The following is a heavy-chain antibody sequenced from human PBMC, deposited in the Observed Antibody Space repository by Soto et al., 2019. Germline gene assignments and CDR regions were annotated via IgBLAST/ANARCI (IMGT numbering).Heavy chain of an antibody. CDR2: IKSKTDGGTT. D-gene: IGHD2-2*02. J-gene: IGHJ6*02. V-gene: IGHV3-15*07. Sequence: GGSLILSCAASGFTFSNAWMNWVRQAPGKGLEWVGRIKSKTDGGTTDYAAPVKGRFTISRDDSKNTLYLQMNSLKTEDTAVYYCTTGPYTGRNYYYYGMDVWGQGTTVNVSS. CDR3: TTGPYTGRNYYYYGMDV. CDR1: GFTFSNAW.